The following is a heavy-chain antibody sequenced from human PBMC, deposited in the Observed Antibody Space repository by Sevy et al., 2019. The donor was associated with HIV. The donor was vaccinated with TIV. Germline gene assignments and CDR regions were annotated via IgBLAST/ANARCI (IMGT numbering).Heavy chain of an antibody. CDR1: GGSISSVDYY. Sequence: SETLSLTCTVSGGSISSVDYYWSWIRQHPGKGLEWIGYIYYSGSTYYNPSLKSRVTISVDTSKNQFSLKLSSVTAADTAVYYCARGLRPRRYFDYWGQGTLVTVSS. J-gene: IGHJ4*02. V-gene: IGHV4-31*03. D-gene: IGHD4-17*01. CDR3: ARGLRPRRYFDY. CDR2: IYYSGST.